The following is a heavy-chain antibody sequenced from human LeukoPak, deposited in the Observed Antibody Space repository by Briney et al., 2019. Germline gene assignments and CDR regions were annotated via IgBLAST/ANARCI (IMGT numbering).Heavy chain of an antibody. CDR3: ARKFLGSRGYYFDY. J-gene: IGHJ4*02. CDR1: GGTFSSYA. Sequence: ASVKVSCKASGGTFSSYAINWVRQASGQGLEWMGWMNPNTGNTGHAQKFQGRVTMTRNTSIRTAYMELSSLRSEDTAVYYCARKFLGSRGYYFDYWGQGTLVTVSS. D-gene: IGHD3-10*01. CDR2: MNPNTGNT. V-gene: IGHV1-8*02.